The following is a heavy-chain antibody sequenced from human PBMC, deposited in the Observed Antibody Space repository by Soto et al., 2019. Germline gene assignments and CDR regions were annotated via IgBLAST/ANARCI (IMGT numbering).Heavy chain of an antibody. D-gene: IGHD2-15*01. CDR1: GFTFSSYA. V-gene: IGHV3-23*01. Sequence: EVQLLESGGGLVQPGGSLRLSCAASGFTFSSYAMSLVRQAPGKGLEWVSAISGSGGSTYYADSVKGTFTISRDNSKNTLYLQMNILRAEDTAVYYCAKGGVAPGRWFDPWGQGPLVTVSS. CDR3: AKGGVAPGRWFDP. J-gene: IGHJ5*02. CDR2: ISGSGGST.